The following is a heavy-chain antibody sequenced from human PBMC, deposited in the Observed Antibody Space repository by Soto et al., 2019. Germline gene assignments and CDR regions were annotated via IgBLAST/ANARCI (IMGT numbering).Heavy chain of an antibody. V-gene: IGHV3-9*01. CDR1: GFTFGDYA. Sequence: GETLTLSCAASGFTFGDYAMHWVRQAPGKGLEWVSGISWNSGSIGYADSVKGRFTISRDNAKHSLYQQMNSLRAEDTALYYCAKCWGYRSSCYYMDVWGKGTTVTVSS. CDR3: AKCWGYRSSCYYMDV. D-gene: IGHD6-13*01. CDR2: ISWNSGSI. J-gene: IGHJ6*03.